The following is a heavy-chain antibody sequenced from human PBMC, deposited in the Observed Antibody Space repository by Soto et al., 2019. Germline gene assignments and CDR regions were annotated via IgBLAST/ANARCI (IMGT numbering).Heavy chain of an antibody. J-gene: IGHJ4*02. V-gene: IGHV3-30*18. CDR3: AQRAGNEGRGEY. D-gene: IGHD1-1*01. CDR2: ISSDGSNK. CDR1: GFTFSSYG. Sequence: PGGSLRLSCATSGFTFSSYGMHWVRQAPGKGLEWVAVISSDGSNKYFADSVKGRFTISRDTSKNTLYLQMTSLRVEDTAVYYCAQRAGNEGRGEYWGRGTRGTVSS.